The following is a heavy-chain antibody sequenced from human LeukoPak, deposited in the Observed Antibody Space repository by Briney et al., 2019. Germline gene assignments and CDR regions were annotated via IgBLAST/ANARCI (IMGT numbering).Heavy chain of an antibody. CDR2: KYARGSS. Sequence: SETLSLTCTVSGGFISNYYWSWIRQPAGKGLEWIGRKYARGSSNYNPPVQSRVTMSVDTSKNQFSLKLRSATAADTAVYYCARGRYCSADICTGGDSFDIWGQGTMVTVSS. CDR3: ARGRYCSADICTGGDSFDI. V-gene: IGHV4-4*07. J-gene: IGHJ3*02. D-gene: IGHD2-15*01. CDR1: GGFISNYY.